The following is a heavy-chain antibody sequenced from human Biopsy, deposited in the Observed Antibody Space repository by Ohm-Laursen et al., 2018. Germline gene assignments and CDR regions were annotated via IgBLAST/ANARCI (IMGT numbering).Heavy chain of an antibody. CDR1: GFTFSGFS. D-gene: IGHD2-8*01. V-gene: IGHV3-21*01. CDR3: ARDGEAKYCKHGVCPSDF. CDR2: ISASGNHI. Sequence: GSLRLSCTASGFTFSGFSMNWVRQAPGKGLEWVSSISASGNHIYYTDSVKGRFTVSRGNGKNSVYLQMNSLRVEDTAVYYCARDGEAKYCKHGVCPSDFWGQGMLVTVSS. J-gene: IGHJ4*02.